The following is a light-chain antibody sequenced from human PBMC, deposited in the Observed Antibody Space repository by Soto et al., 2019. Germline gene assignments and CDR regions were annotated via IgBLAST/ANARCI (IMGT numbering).Light chain of an antibody. CDR3: QQYYSTPWT. CDR1: QSVLYSSNNKNY. Sequence: DIVMTQFPDSLAVSLGERATINCKSSQSVLYSSNNKNYLAWYQQKPGQPPKLLIYWASTRESGVPERFIGSGSGTDFTLTISSLQAEDVAVYYCQQYYSTPWTFGQGTKVEIK. J-gene: IGKJ1*01. CDR2: WAS. V-gene: IGKV4-1*01.